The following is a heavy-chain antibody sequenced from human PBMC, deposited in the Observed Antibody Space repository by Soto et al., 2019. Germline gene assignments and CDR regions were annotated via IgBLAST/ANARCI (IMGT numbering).Heavy chain of an antibody. Sequence: PSETLSLTCAVYGGSFSGYYWSWIRQPPGKGLEWIGEINHSGSTNYNPSLKSRVTISVDTSKNQFSLNLSSVTAADTAVYYCARRGGRGLRFLEWLVYYYGMDVWGQGTTVTVSS. J-gene: IGHJ6*02. CDR3: ARRGGRGLRFLEWLVYYYGMDV. CDR1: GGSFSGYY. D-gene: IGHD3-3*01. V-gene: IGHV4-34*01. CDR2: INHSGST.